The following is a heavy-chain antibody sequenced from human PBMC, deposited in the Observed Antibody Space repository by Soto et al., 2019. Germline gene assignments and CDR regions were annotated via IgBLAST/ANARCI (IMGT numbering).Heavy chain of an antibody. CDR2: IWYDGSNK. J-gene: IGHJ6*02. Sequence: GGSLRLSCAASGFTFSSYGMHWVRQAPGKGLEWVAVIWYDGSNKYYADSVKGRFTISRDNSKNTLYLQMNSLRAEDAAVYYCAREGRYYYDSSGYYAPYGMDVWGQGTTVTVSS. D-gene: IGHD3-22*01. V-gene: IGHV3-33*01. CDR3: AREGRYYYDSSGYYAPYGMDV. CDR1: GFTFSSYG.